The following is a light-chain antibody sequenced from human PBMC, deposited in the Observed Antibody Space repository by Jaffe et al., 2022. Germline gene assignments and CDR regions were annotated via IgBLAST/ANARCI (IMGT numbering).Light chain of an antibody. V-gene: IGKV2-28*01. J-gene: IGKJ3*01. CDR3: MQALQTPPRPGRQFT. Sequence: DIVMTQSPLSLPVTPGEPASISCRSSQSLLHSNGYNYLDWYLQKPGQSPQLLIYLGSNRASGVPDRFSGSGSGTDFTLKISRVEAEDVGVYYCMQALQTPPRPGRQFTFGPGTKVDIK. CDR2: LGS. CDR1: QSLLHSNGYNY.